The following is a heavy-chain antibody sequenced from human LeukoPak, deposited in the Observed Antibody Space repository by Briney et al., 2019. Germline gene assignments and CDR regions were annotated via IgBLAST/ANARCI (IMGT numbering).Heavy chain of an antibody. J-gene: IGHJ5*02. CDR1: GGSISSYY. V-gene: IGHV4-59*01. CDR2: IYYSETT. D-gene: IGHD6-19*01. CDR3: ARGHSSGWYTSWFDP. Sequence: SETPSLTCTVSGGSISSYYWSWIRQPPGKGLEWIGYIYYSETTNYNPSLKSRVTISVDTSKNQFYLKVSSVIAADTAVHYCARGHSSGWYTSWFDPWGQGTLVTVSS.